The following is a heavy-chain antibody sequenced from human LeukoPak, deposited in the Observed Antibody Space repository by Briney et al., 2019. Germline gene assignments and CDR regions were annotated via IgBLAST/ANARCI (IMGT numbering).Heavy chain of an antibody. CDR2: INHSGST. CDR1: GGSFSSYY. Sequence: SETLSLTCAVYGGSFSSYYWSWIRQPPGKGLEWIGEINHSGSTNYNPSLKSRVTISVDTSKNQFSLKLSSVTAADTAVYYCASLYGSGTQIYSYWGQGTLVTVSS. V-gene: IGHV4-34*01. J-gene: IGHJ4*02. D-gene: IGHD3-10*01. CDR3: ASLYGSGTQIYSY.